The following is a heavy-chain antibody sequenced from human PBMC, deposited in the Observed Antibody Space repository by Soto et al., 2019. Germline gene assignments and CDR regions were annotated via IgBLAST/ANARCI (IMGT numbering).Heavy chain of an antibody. Sequence: SVEVLSKASGYTFSSYGIHWVRQAPGQRLEWMGRINAANGDTKNSPTLQGIVTITRDTSASTAYMELSSLRSEDTAVYYCVRRHVSATGIDWFDPWGQGTLFTVSS. V-gene: IGHV1-3*01. D-gene: IGHD6-13*01. J-gene: IGHJ5*02. CDR2: INAANGDT. CDR1: GYTFSSYG. CDR3: VRRHVSATGIDWFDP.